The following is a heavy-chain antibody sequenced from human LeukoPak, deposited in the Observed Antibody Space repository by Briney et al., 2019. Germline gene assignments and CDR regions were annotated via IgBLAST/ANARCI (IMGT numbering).Heavy chain of an antibody. D-gene: IGHD3-22*01. V-gene: IGHV4-30-4*01. J-gene: IGHJ4*02. CDR1: GGSISSGDYY. Sequence: SETLSVTCTVSGGSISSGDYYWSWIRQPPGKGLEWIGYIYYSGSTYYNPSLKSRVTISVDTSKNQFSLKLSSVTAADTAVYYCARKPYDSSGLSDYWGQGTLVTVSS. CDR2: IYYSGST. CDR3: ARKPYDSSGLSDY.